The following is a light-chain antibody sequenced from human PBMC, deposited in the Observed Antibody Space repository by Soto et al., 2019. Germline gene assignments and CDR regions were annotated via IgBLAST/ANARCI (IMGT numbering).Light chain of an antibody. Sequence: QYALTQPRSVSGSPGQSVTISCTGTSSDVGGYNYVSWYQQHPGKAPKLMIYDVSKRPSGVPDRFSGSKSGNTASLTISGLQAEDEADYYCCSYAGSFKKVFGGGTKVTVL. V-gene: IGLV2-11*01. CDR3: CSYAGSFKKV. CDR1: SSDVGGYNY. J-gene: IGLJ2*01. CDR2: DVS.